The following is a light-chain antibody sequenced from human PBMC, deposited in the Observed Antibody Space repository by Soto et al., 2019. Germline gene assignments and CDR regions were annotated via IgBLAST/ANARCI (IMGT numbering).Light chain of an antibody. CDR2: DAS. J-gene: IGKJ2*01. V-gene: IGKV1-5*01. CDR3: QQYNSYGGT. Sequence: DIQMTQSPSTLSASVGDRVTITCRASQSISSWLAWYQQKPGKAPKLLIYDASSLESGVPSRFSGSGSGTEFTLTISSLQPDDFATYHCQQYNSYGGTFGQGTKLEIK. CDR1: QSISSW.